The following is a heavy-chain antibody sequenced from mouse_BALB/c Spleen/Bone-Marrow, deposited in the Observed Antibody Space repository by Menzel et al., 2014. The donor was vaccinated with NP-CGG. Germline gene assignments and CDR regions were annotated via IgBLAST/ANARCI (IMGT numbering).Heavy chain of an antibody. CDR1: GYSITSGYS. Sequence: EVHLVESGPDLVKPSQSLSLPCTVTGYSITSGYSWHWIRQFPGNKLEWMGYIHYSGSTNYNPSLKSRISITRDTSKNQFFLQLNSVTTEDTATYYCAKDDYGRSRFAYWGQGTLVTVSA. D-gene: IGHD1-1*01. CDR3: AKDDYGRSRFAY. CDR2: IHYSGST. J-gene: IGHJ3*01. V-gene: IGHV3-1*02.